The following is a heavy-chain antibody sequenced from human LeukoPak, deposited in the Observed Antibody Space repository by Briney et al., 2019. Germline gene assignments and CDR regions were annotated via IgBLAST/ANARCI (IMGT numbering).Heavy chain of an antibody. V-gene: IGHV5-51*01. J-gene: IGHJ4*02. CDR1: GYRFTSYW. CDR3: ARRGYSYGASFDY. CDR2: IYPGDSDT. Sequence: GESLKISCKGSGYRFTSYWIGWVRPMPGKGLEWMGIIYPGDSDTRYSPSFQGQVTISADKSISTAYLQWSSLKASDTAMYYCARRGYSYGASFDYWGQGTLVTVSS. D-gene: IGHD5-18*01.